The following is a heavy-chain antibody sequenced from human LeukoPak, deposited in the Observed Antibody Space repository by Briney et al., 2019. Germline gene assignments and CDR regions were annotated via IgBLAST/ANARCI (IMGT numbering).Heavy chain of an antibody. J-gene: IGHJ4*02. V-gene: IGHV3-21*01. CDR2: ISSSSSYI. D-gene: IGHD5-24*01. CDR3: ARVTGQMASTGDY. Sequence: PGGSLRLSCAASGFTFSSYSTNWVRQAPGKGLEWVSSISSSSSYIYYADSVKGRFTISRDNAKNSLYLQMNSLRAEDTAVYYCARVTGQMASTGDYWGQGTLVTVSS. CDR1: GFTFSSYS.